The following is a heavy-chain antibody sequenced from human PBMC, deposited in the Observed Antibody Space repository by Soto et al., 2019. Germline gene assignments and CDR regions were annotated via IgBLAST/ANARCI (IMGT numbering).Heavy chain of an antibody. J-gene: IGHJ4*02. CDR2: IDGSGGDT. CDR1: GFTFSNYV. Sequence: EVQLLESGGGLVQPGGSLRLSCAASGFTFSNYVMTWVRQPPGKGLECVSAIDGSGGDTYYADSVKGRFTISRDNSTNTLYLQMTSLRAEDTAIYYCVKKEIDARGVPYYYYQWGQGTLVTFSS. CDR3: VKKEIDARGVPYYYYQ. V-gene: IGHV3-23*01. D-gene: IGHD2-21*01.